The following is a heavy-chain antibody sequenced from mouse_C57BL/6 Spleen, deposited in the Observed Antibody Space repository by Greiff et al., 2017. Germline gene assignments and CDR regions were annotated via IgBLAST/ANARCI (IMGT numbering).Heavy chain of an antibody. D-gene: IGHD1-1*01. CDR3: AKETYYGSSYWYFDV. J-gene: IGHJ1*03. CDR1: GFSLTSYG. CDR2: IWRGGST. Sequence: VQRVESGPGLVQPSQSLSITCTVSGFSLTSYGVHWVRQSPGKGLEWLGVIWRGGSTDYNAAFMSRLSITKDNSKSQVFFKMNSLQADDTAIYYCAKETYYGSSYWYFDVWGTGTTVTVSS. V-gene: IGHV2-5*01.